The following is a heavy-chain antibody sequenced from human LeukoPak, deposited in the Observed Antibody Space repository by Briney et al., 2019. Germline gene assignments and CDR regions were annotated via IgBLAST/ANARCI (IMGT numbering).Heavy chain of an antibody. CDR1: GGSFSGYY. CDR2: IYHSGNT. V-gene: IGHV4-34*01. D-gene: IGHD4-23*01. CDR3: ARNGGNSDFDY. Sequence: PSETLSLTCAVYGGSFSGYYWSWIRQPPGKGLEWIGEIYHSGNTNYNPSLKSRVTMSVDKSKNQFSLNLNSVTAADTAVYYCARNGGNSDFDYWGQGTLVTVSS. J-gene: IGHJ4*02.